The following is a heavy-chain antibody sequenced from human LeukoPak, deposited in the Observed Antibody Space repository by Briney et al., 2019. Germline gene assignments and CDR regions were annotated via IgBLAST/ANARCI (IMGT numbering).Heavy chain of an antibody. CDR2: IYSSGST. Sequence: SETLSLTCTVSGGSISSYYWSWIRQPPGKGLEWIGYIYSSGSTNYNPSLKSRVIISVDRSKNQFSLKLSSVTAADTAVYYCARHSYYYDSSGYPPFIDYWGQGTLVTVSS. J-gene: IGHJ4*02. CDR1: GGSISSYY. D-gene: IGHD3-22*01. V-gene: IGHV4-59*08. CDR3: ARHSYYYDSSGYPPFIDY.